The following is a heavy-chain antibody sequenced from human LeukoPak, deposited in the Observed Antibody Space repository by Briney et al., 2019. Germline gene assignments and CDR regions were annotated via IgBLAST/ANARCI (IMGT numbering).Heavy chain of an antibody. D-gene: IGHD3-3*01. Sequence: GGSLRLSCAASGFTFSSYWMSWVRQAPGKGLEWVGFIRSKAYGGTTEYAASVKGRFTISRDDSKSIAYLQMNSLKTEDTAVYYCTREIFGVGGWGQGTLVTVSS. CDR1: GFTFSSYW. J-gene: IGHJ4*02. V-gene: IGHV3-49*04. CDR2: IRSKAYGGTT. CDR3: TREIFGVGG.